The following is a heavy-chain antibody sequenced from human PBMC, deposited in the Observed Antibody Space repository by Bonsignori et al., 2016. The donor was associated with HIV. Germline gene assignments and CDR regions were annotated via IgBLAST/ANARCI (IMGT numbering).Heavy chain of an antibody. D-gene: IGHD1-26*01. Sequence: QVQLQESGPGLVKPSETLSLTCTVSGDSISSSRFYWSWIRQPPGKGLEWIGIISHSGDTQYNPSLESRVTMSRDTSKNRFSLRLSFVTAADTAVYYCAREWDIIVDQAFDIWGQGTMVTVSS. CDR3: AREWDIIVDQAFDI. J-gene: IGHJ3*02. CDR1: GDSISSSRFY. V-gene: IGHV4-39*07. CDR2: ISHSGDT.